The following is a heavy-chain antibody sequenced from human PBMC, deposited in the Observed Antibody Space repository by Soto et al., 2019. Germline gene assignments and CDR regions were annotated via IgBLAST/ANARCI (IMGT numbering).Heavy chain of an antibody. CDR2: IISIFGTP. V-gene: IGHV1-69*06. D-gene: IGHD2-15*01. Sequence: ASVTVSCKASGCTFSSYPISWVRQAPAQGLEWMGGIISIFGTPTYAQKFQGRVTITADKSTSTAYMELSSLRSEDTAVSYCARDRQSGDYCSGRRCYLDWFDPWGQGTLLTVSS. J-gene: IGHJ5*02. CDR3: ARDRQSGDYCSGRRCYLDWFDP. CDR1: GCTFSSYP.